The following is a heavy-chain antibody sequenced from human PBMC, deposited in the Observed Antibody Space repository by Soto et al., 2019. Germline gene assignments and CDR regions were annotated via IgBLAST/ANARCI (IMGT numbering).Heavy chain of an antibody. D-gene: IGHD3-9*01. J-gene: IGHJ3*02. Sequence: GGSLRLSCAASGFTFSSYAMSWVRQAPGKGLEWVSAISGSGGSTYYADSVKGRFTISRDNSKNTLYLQMNSLRAEDTAVYYCAIVLRQTTEYDILTGYYRGPGFDIWGQGTMVTVSS. V-gene: IGHV3-23*01. CDR1: GFTFSSYA. CDR3: AIVLRQTTEYDILTGYYRGPGFDI. CDR2: ISGSGGST.